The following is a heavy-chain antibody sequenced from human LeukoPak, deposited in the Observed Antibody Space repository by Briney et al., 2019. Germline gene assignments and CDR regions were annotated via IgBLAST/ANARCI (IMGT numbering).Heavy chain of an antibody. Sequence: NPSETLSLTCAVYGGSFSGYYWSWIRQPPGKGLEWIGEINHSGSTYYNPSLKSRVTISVDTSKNQFSLKLSSVTAADTAIYYCARVHVNSGYYFGDAFDIWGQGTMVTVSS. CDR1: GGSFSGYY. CDR3: ARVHVNSGYYFGDAFDI. J-gene: IGHJ3*02. V-gene: IGHV4-34*01. CDR2: INHSGST. D-gene: IGHD3-22*01.